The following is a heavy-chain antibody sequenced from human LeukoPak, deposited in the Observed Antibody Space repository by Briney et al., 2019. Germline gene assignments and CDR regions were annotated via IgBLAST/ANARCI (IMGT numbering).Heavy chain of an antibody. CDR2: ISGSGGRT. D-gene: IGHD2-15*01. Sequence: PGGSLGLSCAASGFTFSSYAMTWVRQAPGKGLEWVSVISGSGGRTYYADSVKGRFTISRDNSKNTLYLQMSSLRAEDTAVYYSAKDRGGGNLDFDYWGQGTLVTVSS. V-gene: IGHV3-23*01. CDR1: GFTFSSYA. CDR3: AKDRGGGNLDFDY. J-gene: IGHJ4*02.